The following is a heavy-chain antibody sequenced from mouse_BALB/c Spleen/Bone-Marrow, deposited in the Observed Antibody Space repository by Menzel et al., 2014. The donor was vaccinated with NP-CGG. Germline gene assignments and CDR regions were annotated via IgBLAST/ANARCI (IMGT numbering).Heavy chain of an antibody. V-gene: IGHV5-9-3*01. J-gene: IGHJ3*01. CDR3: ARHGNYAY. CDR1: GFTFSSYA. CDR2: ISSGGSYT. D-gene: IGHD2-1*01. Sequence: EVKLVESGGGLVKPGGSLKLSCAASGFTFSSYAMSWVRQTPEKRLEWVATISSGGSYTHYPDSVKGRFTISRDNAKNTLCLQMSSLRSEDTAMYYCARHGNYAYWGQGTLVTVSA.